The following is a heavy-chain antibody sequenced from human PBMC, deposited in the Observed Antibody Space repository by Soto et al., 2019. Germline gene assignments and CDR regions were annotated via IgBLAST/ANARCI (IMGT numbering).Heavy chain of an antibody. V-gene: IGHV3-21*01. CDR3: ARVVRGDDAFDI. CDR2: ISSSSSYI. D-gene: IGHD2-21*02. J-gene: IGHJ3*02. Sequence: NPGGSLRLSCAASGFTFSSYSMNWVRQAPGKGLEWVSSISSSSSYIYYADSVKGRFTISRDNAKNSLYLQMNSLRAEDTAVYYCARVVRGDDAFDIWGQGTMVTVSS. CDR1: GFTFSSYS.